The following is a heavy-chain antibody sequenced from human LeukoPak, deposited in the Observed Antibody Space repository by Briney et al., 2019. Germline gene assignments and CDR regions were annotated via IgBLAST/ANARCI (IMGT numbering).Heavy chain of an antibody. CDR1: GFTVRSTY. Sequence: GGSLRLSCAASGFTVRSTYMSWVGQAPGKGLEWVSIIYAGGSAYYADSVKGRFTISRDNSKNTLYLEMNSLRVEDTAMYYCATGRWLRLFDYWGQGTLVTVSS. CDR3: ATGRWLRLFDY. V-gene: IGHV3-66*01. CDR2: IYAGGSA. J-gene: IGHJ4*02. D-gene: IGHD5-24*01.